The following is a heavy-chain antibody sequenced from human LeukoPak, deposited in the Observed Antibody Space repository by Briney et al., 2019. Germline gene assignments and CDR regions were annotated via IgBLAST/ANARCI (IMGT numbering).Heavy chain of an antibody. V-gene: IGHV3-74*01. CDR2: INSDGSST. Sequence: PGGSLRLSCAASGFTFSRNWMHWVRQAPGKGLVWVSHINSDGSSTSYADSVRGRFTISRDNAKNTVYLQMNSQTAEDTAVYYCASGRVRDYWGQGTLVTVSS. J-gene: IGHJ4*02. D-gene: IGHD1-1*01. CDR3: ASGRVRDY. CDR1: GFTFSRNW.